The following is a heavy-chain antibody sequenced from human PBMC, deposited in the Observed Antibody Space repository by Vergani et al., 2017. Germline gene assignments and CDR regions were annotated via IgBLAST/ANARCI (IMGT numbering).Heavy chain of an antibody. V-gene: IGHV3-21*01. Sequence: EVQLVESGGGLVKPGGSLRLSCAASGFTFSSYRMNWVRQAPGKGLEGVSSISSSSSYISYADSVKGRITSSRDNAKNSLYRQMNSLRAEDTAVYYGASRGPDYWGQGTLVTVSS. CDR3: ASRGPDY. CDR2: ISSSSSYI. J-gene: IGHJ4*02. D-gene: IGHD3-10*01. CDR1: GFTFSSYR.